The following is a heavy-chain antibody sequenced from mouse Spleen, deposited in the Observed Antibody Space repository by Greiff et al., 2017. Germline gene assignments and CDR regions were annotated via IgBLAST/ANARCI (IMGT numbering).Heavy chain of an antibody. CDR2: IYPSDSET. CDR3: ARDYGRYFDY. CDR1: GYTFTSYW. D-gene: IGHD1-2*01. Sequence: QVQLQQPGAELVRPGSSVKLSCKASGYTFTSYWMDWVKQRPGQGLEWIGNIYPSDSETHYNQKFKDKATLTVDKSSSTAYMQLSSLTSEDSAVYYCARDYGRYFDYWGQGTTLTVSS. J-gene: IGHJ2*01. V-gene: IGHV1-61*01.